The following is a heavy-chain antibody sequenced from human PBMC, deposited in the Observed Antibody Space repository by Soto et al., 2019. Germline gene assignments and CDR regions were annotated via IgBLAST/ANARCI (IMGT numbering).Heavy chain of an antibody. J-gene: IGHJ5*02. D-gene: IGHD1-7*01. CDR1: GFTFSSYS. Sequence: LRLSCAASGFTFSSYSMNWVRQAPGKGLEWVSSISSSSSYIYYADSVKGRFTISRDNAKNSLYLQMNSLRAEDTAVYYCARDLRSNWNSPGWFDPWGQGTLVTVSS. V-gene: IGHV3-21*01. CDR3: ARDLRSNWNSPGWFDP. CDR2: ISSSSSYI.